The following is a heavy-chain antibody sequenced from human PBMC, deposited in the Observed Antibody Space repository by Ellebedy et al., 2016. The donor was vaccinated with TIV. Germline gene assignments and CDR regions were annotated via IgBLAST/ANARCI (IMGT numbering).Heavy chain of an antibody. Sequence: PGGSLRLSCAASGFTFSRHWMHWIRQAPGKGLVWLSRINGDGGFTSHADSVKGRFTISRDNAKNTLYLQMNSLRAEDTAVYYCAAVQYWEAAFDIWGQGTMVTVSS. D-gene: IGHD2-8*02. V-gene: IGHV3-74*01. CDR2: INGDGGFT. J-gene: IGHJ3*02. CDR1: GFTFSRHW. CDR3: AAVQYWEAAFDI.